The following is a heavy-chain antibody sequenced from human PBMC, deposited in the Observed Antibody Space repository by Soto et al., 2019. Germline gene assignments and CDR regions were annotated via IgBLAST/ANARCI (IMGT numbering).Heavy chain of an antibody. CDR1: GGSINTYY. CDR2: ISYSGNT. J-gene: IGHJ6*03. D-gene: IGHD4-4*01. V-gene: IGHV4-59*01. CDR3: ARDDFSNRPPYYYYFMDV. Sequence: QVQLQESGPGLVKPSETLSLTCTVSGGSINTYYWSWIRQPPGKGLEWIGYISYSGNTNYNPSIKSRVTISVDTSKNQFSLKLTSVTAADTAVYYCARDDFSNRPPYYYYFMDVWGKGTTVTVS.